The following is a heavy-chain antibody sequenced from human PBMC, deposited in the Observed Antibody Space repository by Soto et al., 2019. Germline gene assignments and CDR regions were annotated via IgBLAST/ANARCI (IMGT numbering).Heavy chain of an antibody. Sequence: EVQLLESGGGLGQPGGSLRLSCAASGFTFSIYAMSWVRQAPGKGLEWVSAISGSGGSPYYADYVKGRFTISRDNSKNALYLQMNSLRAEDTAVYYCATDKAGGWYEFGAFEIWGQGTMVTVSS. CDR3: ATDKAGGWYEFGAFEI. J-gene: IGHJ3*02. D-gene: IGHD6-19*01. V-gene: IGHV3-23*01. CDR2: ISGSGGSP. CDR1: GFTFSIYA.